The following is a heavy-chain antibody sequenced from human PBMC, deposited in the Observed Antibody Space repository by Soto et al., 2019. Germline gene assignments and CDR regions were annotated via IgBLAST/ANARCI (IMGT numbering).Heavy chain of an antibody. J-gene: IGHJ4*02. CDR3: AREPYHDILTGYYAFDY. Sequence: SETLSLTCTVSGGSISSSSYYWGWIRQPPGKGLEWIGSIYYSGSTYYNPSLKSRVTISVDRSKNQFSLKLSSVTAADTAVYYSAREPYHDILTGYYAFDYWGQGTLVTVS. D-gene: IGHD3-9*01. V-gene: IGHV4-39*02. CDR2: IYYSGST. CDR1: GGSISSSSYY.